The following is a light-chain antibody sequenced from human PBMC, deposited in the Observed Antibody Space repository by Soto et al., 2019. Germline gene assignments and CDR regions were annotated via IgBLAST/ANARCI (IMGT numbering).Light chain of an antibody. V-gene: IGLV2-14*01. CDR2: EGS. CDR3: SSYTGSSTLNV. Sequence: QSVLTPPASVSESPGQANILYCNGTSTVSRGYNYVCSHRSHPAKVHKLIIFEGSNRPSGVSYRFSGSKSVNTASLTISALQAEDEADYSCSSYTGSSTLNVFGTGTKGIGL. CDR1: STVSRGYNY. J-gene: IGLJ1*01.